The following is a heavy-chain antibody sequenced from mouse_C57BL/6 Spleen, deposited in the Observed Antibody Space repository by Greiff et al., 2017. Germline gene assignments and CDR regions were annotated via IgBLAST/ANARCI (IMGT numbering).Heavy chain of an antibody. CDR2: IYPGDGDT. D-gene: IGHD2-1*01. J-gene: IGHJ2*01. CDR3: ADYGNYCYFDY. V-gene: IGHV1-82*01. CDR1: GYAFSSSW. Sequence: QVQLQQSGPELVKPGASVKISCKASGYAFSSSWMNWVKPRPGQGLEWIGRIYPGDGDTNYNGKFKGKATLTADKSSSKAYMQLSSLTSEDSAVYCWADYGNYCYFDYRGQGTTLTVAS.